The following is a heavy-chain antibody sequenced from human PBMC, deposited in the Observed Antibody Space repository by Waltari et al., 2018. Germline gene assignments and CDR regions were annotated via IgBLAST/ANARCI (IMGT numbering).Heavy chain of an antibody. D-gene: IGHD2-21*02. V-gene: IGHV4-59*01. CDR1: GGSISSYY. J-gene: IGHJ4*02. Sequence: QVQLQESGPGLVKPSETLSLTCTVSGGSISSYYWSWIRQPPGKGLEWSGYIYYSGSTNYNPSLRSRVTISVDTSKNQFSLKLSSVTAADTAVYYCARGDRFFEIDYWGQGTLVTVSS. CDR3: ARGDRFFEIDY. CDR2: IYYSGST.